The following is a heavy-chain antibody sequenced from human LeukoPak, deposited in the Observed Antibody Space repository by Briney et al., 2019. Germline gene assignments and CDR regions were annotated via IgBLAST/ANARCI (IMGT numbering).Heavy chain of an antibody. CDR3: AKETTPPWYYYYYGMDV. J-gene: IGHJ6*02. V-gene: IGHV3-23*01. Sequence: PGGSLRLSCAASGFTFSSYWMSWVRQAPGKGLEWASAISGSGGSTYYADSVKGRFTISRDNSKNTLYLQMNSLRAEDTAVYYCAKETTPPWYYYYYGMDVWGQGTTVTVSS. D-gene: IGHD1-1*01. CDR1: GFTFSSYW. CDR2: ISGSGGST.